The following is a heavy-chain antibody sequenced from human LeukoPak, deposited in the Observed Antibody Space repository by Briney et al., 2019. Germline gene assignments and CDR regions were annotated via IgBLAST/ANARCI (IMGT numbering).Heavy chain of an antibody. CDR3: AKARMWLLRGGLDY. J-gene: IGHJ4*02. CDR1: GFTFSSYG. CDR2: ISGGGGST. V-gene: IGHV3-23*01. D-gene: IGHD3-22*01. Sequence: GGTLRLSCAASGFTFSSYGMSWVRQAPGKGLEWVSAISGGGGSTYYADSVKGRFTISRDNCKNTLYLQMNSLRAEDTAVYYCAKARMWLLRGGLDYWGQGTLVTVSS.